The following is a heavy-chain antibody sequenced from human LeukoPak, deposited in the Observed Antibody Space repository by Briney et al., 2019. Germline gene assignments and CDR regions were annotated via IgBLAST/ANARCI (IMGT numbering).Heavy chain of an antibody. D-gene: IGHD3-9*01. J-gene: IGHJ4*02. CDR3: ARGKEMTRTSGYYSFDF. V-gene: IGHV4-4*07. CDR2: VSDTGGA. Sequence: SETLSLTCTVSIGSLNTYFWTWVRQPAGKGLEWIGRVSDTGGAYYNPSLESRVTISLDTSKNQFSLKVTSVTAADTAVYYCARGKEMTRTSGYYSFDFWGQGTLVSVSS. CDR1: IGSLNTYF.